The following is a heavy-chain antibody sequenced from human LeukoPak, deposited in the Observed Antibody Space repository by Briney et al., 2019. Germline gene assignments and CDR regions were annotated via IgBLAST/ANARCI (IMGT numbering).Heavy chain of an antibody. J-gene: IGHJ4*02. D-gene: IGHD6-19*01. CDR1: GGSLSGYY. V-gene: IGHV4-34*01. Sequence: PSETLSLTCAIYGGSLSGYYWRWIRQSPGKGLEWIGEVNLSGSTNYRPSLKSRVTMSLDTSNNQFSLKLKSVTATDAAVYFCANTLAVAAPRGLGYWGQGTLVIVSS. CDR3: ANTLAVAAPRGLGY. CDR2: VNLSGST.